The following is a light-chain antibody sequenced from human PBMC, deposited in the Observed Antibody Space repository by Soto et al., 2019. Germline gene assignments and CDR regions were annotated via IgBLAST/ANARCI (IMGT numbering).Light chain of an antibody. V-gene: IGKV3-20*01. CDR3: QHNGSSPLT. Sequence: EIVLTQSPGTLSLSPGERATLSCRASQSVSSSSLAWYQQKPGQAPGLLIYGASSRATGIPDRFSGSGYGTDTTLTISRLEPEDCSVYYCQHNGSSPLTFGPGTKLDIK. J-gene: IGKJ3*01. CDR2: GAS. CDR1: QSVSSSS.